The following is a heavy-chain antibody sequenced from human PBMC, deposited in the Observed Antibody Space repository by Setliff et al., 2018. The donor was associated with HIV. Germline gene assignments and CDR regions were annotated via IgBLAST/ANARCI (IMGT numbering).Heavy chain of an antibody. D-gene: IGHD3-16*01. CDR2: ISSGGRT. J-gene: IGHJ5*02. CDR3: AKGVKWLDP. V-gene: IGHV3-21*04. CDR1: GFTFTIYS. Sequence: GGSLRLSCAASGFTFTIYSMNWVRQAPGKGLEWVSSISSGGRTHYADSVKGLFSLSRDNSKNMMYLQMNGLRPEDTAVYYCAKGVKWLDPWGQGTLVTVSS.